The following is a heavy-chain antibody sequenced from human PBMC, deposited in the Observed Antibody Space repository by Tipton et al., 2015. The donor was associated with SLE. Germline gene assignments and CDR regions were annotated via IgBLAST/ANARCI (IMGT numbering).Heavy chain of an antibody. J-gene: IGHJ4*02. Sequence: TLSLTCTVSDGSISSSPYSWGWIRQPPGKGLEWIATFFLSGSTYYNPSLKSRVTMSVDTSKNQLSLKLSSVTAADTAVYYCAGGYNYGFGPLDYWGQGTLVTVSS. CDR3: AGGYNYGFGPLDY. CDR1: DGSISSSPYS. CDR2: FFLSGST. D-gene: IGHD5-18*01. V-gene: IGHV4-39*01.